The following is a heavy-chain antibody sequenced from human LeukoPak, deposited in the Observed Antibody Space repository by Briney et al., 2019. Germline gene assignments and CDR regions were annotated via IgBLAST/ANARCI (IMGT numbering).Heavy chain of an antibody. D-gene: IGHD2-21*02. CDR3: AVAYCGGDCYYRPFDY. CDR1: GGTFSSYA. Sequence: ASVKVSCKASGGTFSSYAISWVRQAPGQGLEWMGGTIPIFGTANYAQKFQGRVTITADESTSTAYMELSSLRSEDTAVYYCAVAYCGGDCYYRPFDYWGQGTLVTVSS. J-gene: IGHJ4*02. CDR2: TIPIFGTA. V-gene: IGHV1-69*13.